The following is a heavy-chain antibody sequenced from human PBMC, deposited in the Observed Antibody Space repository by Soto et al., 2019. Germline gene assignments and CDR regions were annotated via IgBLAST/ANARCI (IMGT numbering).Heavy chain of an antibody. CDR3: ARDSSGAFDI. V-gene: IGHV3-33*01. CDR2: IWYDGSNK. CDR1: GFTFSSYG. D-gene: IGHD7-27*01. Sequence: QVQLVESGGGVVQPGRSLRLSCAASGFTFSSYGMHWVRQAPGKGLEWVAVIWYDGSNKYYADSVKGRFTISRDNSKNMLYLQMNSLRAEDTAVYYCARDSSGAFDIWGQGTMVTVSS. J-gene: IGHJ3*02.